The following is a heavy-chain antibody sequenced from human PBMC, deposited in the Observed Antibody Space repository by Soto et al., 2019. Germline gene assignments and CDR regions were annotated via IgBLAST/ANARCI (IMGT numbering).Heavy chain of an antibody. V-gene: IGHV3-23*01. CDR2: ISGSGGST. CDR1: GFTFSSYA. CDR3: AKGTKWLVLCQD. D-gene: IGHD6-19*01. Sequence: EVQLLESGGGLVQPGGPLRLSCAASGFTFSSYAMSWVRQAPGKGLEWVSAISGSGGSTYYADSVKGRFTISRDNSKNTLYLQMNSLRAEDTAVYYCAKGTKWLVLCQDWGQGTLVTVSS. J-gene: IGHJ4*02.